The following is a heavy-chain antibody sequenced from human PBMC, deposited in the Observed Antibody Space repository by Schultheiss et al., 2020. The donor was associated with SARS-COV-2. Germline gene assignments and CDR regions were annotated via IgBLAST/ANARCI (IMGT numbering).Heavy chain of an antibody. D-gene: IGHD4-17*01. CDR1: GFTFSSYA. CDR3: AKAITTSPYGDYDSHYYYYYGMDV. J-gene: IGHJ6*02. Sequence: GESLKISCAASGFTFSSYAMSWVRQAPGKGLEWVSAISGSGGSTYYADSVKGRFTISRDNSKNTLYLQMNSLRAEDTAVYYCAKAITTSPYGDYDSHYYYYYGMDVWGQGTTVTVSS. V-gene: IGHV3-23*01. CDR2: ISGSGGST.